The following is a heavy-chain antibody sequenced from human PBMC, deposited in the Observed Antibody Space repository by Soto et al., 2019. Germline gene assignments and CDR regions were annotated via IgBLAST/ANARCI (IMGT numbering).Heavy chain of an antibody. Sequence: EVQLVESGGGLFQLGGSLSLSCAASGFTFSDHPMDWVPRAPGKGLEWVGRTRNKANSYTTENAASVKGRFTISRDDSKNSLYLQMNSLKTEDTAVYYCSRDLGSWGQGTLVTVSS. CDR1: GFTFSDHP. CDR3: SRDLGS. V-gene: IGHV3-72*01. J-gene: IGHJ5*02. CDR2: TRNKANSYTT.